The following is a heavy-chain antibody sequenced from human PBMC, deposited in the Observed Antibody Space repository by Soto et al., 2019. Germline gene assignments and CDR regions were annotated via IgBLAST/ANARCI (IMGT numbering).Heavy chain of an antibody. CDR2: IIPMFGTA. J-gene: IGHJ4*02. V-gene: IGHV1-69*01. D-gene: IGHD3-22*01. CDR1: GDTFSSYA. CDR3: ARVGPAHYYDSSGYYSPLDY. Sequence: QVQLVQSGAEVKKPGSSVKVSCKASGDTFSSYAINWGRQAPGQGLEWMGGIIPMFGTANYAQKFKGRVTITAGESTSTVYMEMSSLRSEDTAVYYCARVGPAHYYDSSGYYSPLDYWGQGTLVTVSS.